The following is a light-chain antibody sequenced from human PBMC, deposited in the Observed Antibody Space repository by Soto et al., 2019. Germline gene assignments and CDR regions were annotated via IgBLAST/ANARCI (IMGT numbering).Light chain of an antibody. CDR1: SSDVGGYNY. CDR3: TSYTSSSSLGV. J-gene: IGLJ1*01. CDR2: DVS. Sequence: QSALTQPASVSGSPGQSITISCTGTSSDVGGYNYVSWYQQHPDKAPKLMIYDVSNRPSGVSDRFSGSKSGNTASLTISGLQAKDEADYYCTSYTSSSSLGVFGTGTKLPVL. V-gene: IGLV2-14*03.